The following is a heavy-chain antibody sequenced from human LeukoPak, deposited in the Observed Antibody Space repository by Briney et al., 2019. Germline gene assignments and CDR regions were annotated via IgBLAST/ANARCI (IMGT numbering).Heavy chain of an antibody. J-gene: IGHJ4*02. D-gene: IGHD6-13*01. CDR3: ARLGIITAAGSNDY. CDR2: ISYSGDTI. Sequence: GGSLRLSCAASEFNFSDYYMSWIRQAPGKGLEWVSYISYSGDTIYYADSVKGRFTVSRDNAKNSLYLQMNSLRAEDTAVYYCARLGIITAAGSNDYWGQGTLVTVSS. V-gene: IGHV3-11*01. CDR1: EFNFSDYY.